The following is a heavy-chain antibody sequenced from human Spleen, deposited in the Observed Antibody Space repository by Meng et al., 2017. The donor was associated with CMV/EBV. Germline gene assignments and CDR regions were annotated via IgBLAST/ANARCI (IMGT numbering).Heavy chain of an antibody. V-gene: IGHV4-59*01. CDR3: ARGGPLIDYYDYFDY. J-gene: IGHJ4*02. CDR2: IYYSGST. Sequence: SETLSLTCTVSGGSISSYYWNWIRQPPGKGLEWIGYIYYSGSTNYNPSLKSRVIISVDTSKNQFSLKLSSVTAADTAVYYCARGGPLIDYYDYFDYWGQGTLVTVSS. CDR1: GGSISSYY. D-gene: IGHD3-22*01.